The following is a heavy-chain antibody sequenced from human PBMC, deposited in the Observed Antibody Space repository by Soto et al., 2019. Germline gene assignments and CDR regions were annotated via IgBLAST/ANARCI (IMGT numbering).Heavy chain of an antibody. D-gene: IGHD5-12*01. CDR2: IHYNGNT. V-gene: IGHV4-59*01. CDR3: AREGNLGRWLQPLDF. Sequence: SSQSLSLTCTVSGDSISASSWSWVRQPPGKGLEWIGNIHYNGNTKYNPSLKSRVTMSVDTSKNQFSLKLISVTAADTAKYFCAREGNLGRWLQPLDFWGQGTLVTVSS. J-gene: IGHJ4*02. CDR1: GDSISASS.